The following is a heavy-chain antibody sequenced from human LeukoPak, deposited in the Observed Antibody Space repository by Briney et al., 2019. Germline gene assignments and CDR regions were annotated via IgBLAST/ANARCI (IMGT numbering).Heavy chain of an antibody. CDR2: IYYSGST. J-gene: IGHJ4*02. CDR3: ARWQQLHFDY. Sequence: KPSETLSLTCTVSGGSISSYYWSWIRQPPGKGLEWIGYIYYSGSTNYNPSLKSRVTISVDTSKNQFSLKLSSVTAADTAVYYCARWQQLHFDYWGQGTLVTVSS. CDR1: GGSISSYY. D-gene: IGHD6-13*01. V-gene: IGHV4-59*01.